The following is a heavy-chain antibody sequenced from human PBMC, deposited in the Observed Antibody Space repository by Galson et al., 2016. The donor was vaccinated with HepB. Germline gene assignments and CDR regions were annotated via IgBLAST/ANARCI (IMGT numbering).Heavy chain of an antibody. Sequence: SETLSLTCTVSGGSISSSYYWGWIRRFPGKGLEWIGSLHHRGTTSYSPSLTRRAALSVDTPKNQFSLKLNSVTASDTAVYYCARGFRKHDSDGYFFDFWGQGTLVTVSS. CDR1: GGSISSSYY. CDR2: LHHRGTT. CDR3: ARGFRKHDSDGYFFDF. D-gene: IGHD3-22*01. V-gene: IGHV4-39*01. J-gene: IGHJ4*02.